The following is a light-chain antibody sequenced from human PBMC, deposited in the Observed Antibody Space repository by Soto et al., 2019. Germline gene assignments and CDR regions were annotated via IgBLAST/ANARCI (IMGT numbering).Light chain of an antibody. V-gene: IGKV3-20*01. CDR1: QSLDSTY. Sequence: EIVLTQSPGTLSLCPGESATLXCRASQSLDSTYITWYQQEPCQAPTLLISGTSGRDTGITDRFSGSGSGTDFIITISRLEPEDFAVYDCQHYDSSRTFGQGTKVDI. CDR2: GTS. CDR3: QHYDSSRT. J-gene: IGKJ1*01.